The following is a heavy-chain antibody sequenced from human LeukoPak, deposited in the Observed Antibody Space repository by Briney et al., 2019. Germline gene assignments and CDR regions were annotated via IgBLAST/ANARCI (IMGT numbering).Heavy chain of an antibody. CDR1: DESFSGYY. D-gene: IGHD3-16*01. CDR3: ARAHTSSCNGGPCPFFLDY. V-gene: IGHV4-34*01. J-gene: IGHJ4*02. CDR2: INHSGST. Sequence: PSETLSLTCAVYDESFSGYYWSWIRQAPGKGLEWIAEINHSGSTNYNPSLESRVTMSVDTSKNQFSLKLTSLTAADTAVYYCARAHTSSCNGGPCPFFLDYWGQGTLVTVSS.